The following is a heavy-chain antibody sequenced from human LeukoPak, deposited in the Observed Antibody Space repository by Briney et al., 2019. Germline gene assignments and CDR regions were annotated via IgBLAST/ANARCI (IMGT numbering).Heavy chain of an antibody. Sequence: GRSLRLSCAASGFTFSGYSMTWVRQAPGKGLEWVSSISSSASYMSYVDSVKGRFTISRDNAKNSLYLQMNSLRVEDTAVYYCARDLRQWLVDYWGQGTPVTVSS. J-gene: IGHJ4*02. V-gene: IGHV3-21*01. D-gene: IGHD6-19*01. CDR3: ARDLRQWLVDY. CDR1: GFTFSGYS. CDR2: ISSSASYM.